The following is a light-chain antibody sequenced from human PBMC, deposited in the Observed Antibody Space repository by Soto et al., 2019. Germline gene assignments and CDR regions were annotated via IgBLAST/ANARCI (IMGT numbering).Light chain of an antibody. V-gene: IGKV1-9*01. J-gene: IGKJ5*01. Sequence: DIQMTQSHSTLSASLGESIDIXWRASQGISSYLAWYQQKPGKAPKLLIYAASTLQSGVPSRFSGSGSGTEFTLTISRLQPEDFATYYCQQLNSYPITFGQGTRLEIK. CDR2: AAS. CDR1: QGISSY. CDR3: QQLNSYPIT.